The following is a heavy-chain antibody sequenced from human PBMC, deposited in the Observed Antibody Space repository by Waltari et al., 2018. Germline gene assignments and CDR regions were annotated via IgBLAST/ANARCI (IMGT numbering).Heavy chain of an antibody. CDR2: GRWTVIT. D-gene: IGHD1-1*01. CDR1: GDSIQNYF. Sequence: QVQLQESGPGLLRPSETLSLTRSVPGDSIQNYFWNWSRQSPGEGLEWIGFGRWTVITNYLPAFQSRAAISVYRSITQIYLKMASVTAADTSVYYCARWNDASRIFDSWGQGPLVTVSS. V-gene: IGHV4-59*01. J-gene: IGHJ4*02. CDR3: ARWNDASRIFDS.